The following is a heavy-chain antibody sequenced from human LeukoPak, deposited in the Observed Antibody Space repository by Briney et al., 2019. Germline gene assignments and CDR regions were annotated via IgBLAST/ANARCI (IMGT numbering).Heavy chain of an antibody. CDR1: GGSITGSH. CDR2: IYSSGTT. CDR3: ARGAYSFDY. Sequence: SETLSLTCTDSGGSITGSHWSWLRQSAGKGLEWIGRIYSSGTTNYNPSLKSRVTMSLDTSKNQFSLRLSSMTAADTAVYYCARGAYSFDYWGQGTLVTVSS. J-gene: IGHJ4*02. V-gene: IGHV4-4*07.